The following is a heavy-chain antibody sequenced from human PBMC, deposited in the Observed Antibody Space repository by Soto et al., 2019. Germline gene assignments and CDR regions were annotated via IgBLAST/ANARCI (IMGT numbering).Heavy chain of an antibody. CDR2: IQTDTGHP. D-gene: IGHD3-10*01. J-gene: IGHJ4*02. V-gene: IGHV1-18*01. CDR3: AKDRGYGYRFDQ. Sequence: QVQLVQSGPEVKKPGASVTVSGKASGYTFLKYGINWVRQAPGQGLEWMGGIQTDTGHPNVAQKFQDGVTMTTATSTGTAYMEMRRLGSGDTATYYCAKDRGYGYRFDQCGQGPLVTVSS. CDR1: GYTFLKYG.